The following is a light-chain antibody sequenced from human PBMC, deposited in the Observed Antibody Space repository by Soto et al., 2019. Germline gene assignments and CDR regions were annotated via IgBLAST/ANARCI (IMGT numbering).Light chain of an antibody. J-gene: IGKJ4*01. CDR2: DAS. V-gene: IGKV3-11*01. CDR1: QSVSSY. CDR3: HHSSKWPPVT. Sequence: EIVLTQSPATLSLSPGERATLSCRASQSVSSYLAWYQQKPGQAPRLLIYDASNRATGIPARFSGSGSGTHFSLTISSLEPQDFVVYYCHHSSKWPPVTFGGETKVEIK.